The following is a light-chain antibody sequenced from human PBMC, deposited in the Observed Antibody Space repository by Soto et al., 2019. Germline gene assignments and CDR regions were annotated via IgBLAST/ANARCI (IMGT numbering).Light chain of an antibody. CDR2: AAS. V-gene: IGKV3-20*01. CDR3: QQYGRSPST. Sequence: EIVLTQSPGTLSLSPGDRATLSCRASETVTGKYLAWYQQKAGQAPRLLIFAASNRATGIPDRFSGSGSGTDFTLTISRLEPEDFAVYYCQQYGRSPSTFGGGTKVDIK. J-gene: IGKJ4*01. CDR1: ETVTGKY.